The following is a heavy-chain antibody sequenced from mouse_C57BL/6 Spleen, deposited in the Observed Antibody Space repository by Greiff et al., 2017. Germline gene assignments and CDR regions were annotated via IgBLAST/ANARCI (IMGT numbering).Heavy chain of an antibody. CDR2: IDPSDSYT. Sequence: VQLQQPGAELVMPGASVKLSCKASGYTFTSYWMHWVKQRPGQGLEWIGDIDPSDSYTNYNQKFKGKSTLTVDKSSSTAYMQLSSLTSEDSAVYYCARGDGSSYGGYFDVWGTGTTVTVAS. J-gene: IGHJ1*03. V-gene: IGHV1-69*01. CDR3: ARGDGSSYGGYFDV. D-gene: IGHD1-1*01. CDR1: GYTFTSYW.